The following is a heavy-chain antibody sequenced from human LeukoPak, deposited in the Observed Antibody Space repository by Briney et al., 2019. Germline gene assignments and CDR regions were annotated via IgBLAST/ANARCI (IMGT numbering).Heavy chain of an antibody. Sequence: SETLSLTCAVSGGSLSGYHWSWIRQPPGKGLEWIGEIHHSGTTNFNPSLNSRVTISVDTSKSQFSLNLTAVTAADTAVYYCARGLMRRVAPCITIIRGVRLDHWGQGTLVTVSS. J-gene: IGHJ5*02. V-gene: IGHV4-34*01. CDR3: ARGLMRRVAPCITIIRGVRLDH. CDR1: GGSLSGYH. D-gene: IGHD3-10*01. CDR2: IHHSGTT.